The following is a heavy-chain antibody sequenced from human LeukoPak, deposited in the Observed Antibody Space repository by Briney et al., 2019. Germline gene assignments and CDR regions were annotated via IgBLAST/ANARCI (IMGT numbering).Heavy chain of an antibody. CDR2: IIPILGIA. V-gene: IGHV1-69*02. J-gene: IGHJ3*02. CDR1: GGTFSSYT. D-gene: IGHD6-6*01. Sequence: GASVKVSCKASGGTFSSYTISWVRQAPGQGLEWMGRIIPILGIANYAQKFQGRVTITADKSTSTAYKELSSLRSEDTAVYYCARGPSSGAFDIWGQGTMVTVSS. CDR3: ARGPSSGAFDI.